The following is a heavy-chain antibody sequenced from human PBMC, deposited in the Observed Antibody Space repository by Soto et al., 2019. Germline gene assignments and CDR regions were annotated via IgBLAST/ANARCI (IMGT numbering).Heavy chain of an antibody. D-gene: IGHD3-3*01. J-gene: IGHJ4*02. V-gene: IGHV3-23*01. Sequence: EVQLLESGGGLVQPGGSLRLSCAASGFTFSSYAMSWVRQAPGKGLEWVSAISGSGGSTYYADSVKGRFTISRDNSKNTLYLQMNSLRAEDTAVYYCAKDSMYYDFWSGYHKPQTFDYWGQGTLVTVSS. CDR3: AKDSMYYDFWSGYHKPQTFDY. CDR1: GFTFSSYA. CDR2: ISGSGGST.